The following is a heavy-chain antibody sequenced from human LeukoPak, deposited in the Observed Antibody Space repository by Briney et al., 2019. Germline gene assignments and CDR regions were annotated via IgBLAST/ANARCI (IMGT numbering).Heavy chain of an antibody. CDR2: IDQSGTT. Sequence: PSETLSLTCVVYGGSFSGYYWSWIRQPPGKGLEWIGEIDQSGTTNYNPSLKSRVSISVDTSKKQFSLTLTSVTAADTAVYYCARRVAAHYFDYWGQGTLVTVSS. D-gene: IGHD6-6*01. V-gene: IGHV4-34*01. CDR1: GGSFSGYY. J-gene: IGHJ4*02. CDR3: ARRVAAHYFDY.